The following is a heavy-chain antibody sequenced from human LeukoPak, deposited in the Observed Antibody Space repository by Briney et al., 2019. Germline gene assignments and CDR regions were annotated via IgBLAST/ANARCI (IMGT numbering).Heavy chain of an antibody. CDR2: IWYDGSNK. CDR1: GFTFSSYG. D-gene: IGHD6-19*01. CDR3: AKDLAGTSDY. Sequence: PGGSLRLSCAASGFTFSSYGMHWVRQAPGKGLEWVAVIWYDGSNKYYADSVKGRFTISRDNSKNTLYLRMNSLRAEDTAVYYCAKDLAGTSDYWGQGTLVTVSS. V-gene: IGHV3-33*06. J-gene: IGHJ4*02.